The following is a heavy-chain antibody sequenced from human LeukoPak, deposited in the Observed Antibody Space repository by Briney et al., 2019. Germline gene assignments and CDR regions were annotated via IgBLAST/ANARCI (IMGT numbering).Heavy chain of an antibody. J-gene: IGHJ4*02. CDR2: IKQDGSEK. V-gene: IGHV3-7*01. CDR3: ARGVWAPFDY. CDR1: GFSLSNYW. D-gene: IGHD7-27*01. Sequence: PGGSLRLSCAASGFSLSNYWMNWVRQAPGKGLEWVANIKQDGSEKSYVDSVRGRFTISRDNAKNSLILQMNTLRDEDTAVYYCARGVWAPFDYWGQGTLVTVSS.